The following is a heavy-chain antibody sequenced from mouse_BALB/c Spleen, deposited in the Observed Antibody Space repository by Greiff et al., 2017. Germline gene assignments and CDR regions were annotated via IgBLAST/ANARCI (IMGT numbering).Heavy chain of an antibody. CDR3: ARITGTGVDY. CDR2: ISSGGSYT. Sequence: EVKVEESGGGLVRPGGSLKLSCAASGFTFSSYGMSWVRQTPDKRLEWVATISSGGSYTYYPDSVKGRFTISRDNAKNTLYLQMSSLKSEDTAMYYCARITGTGVDYWGQGTTLTVSS. J-gene: IGHJ2*01. D-gene: IGHD4-1*01. CDR1: GFTFSSYG. V-gene: IGHV5-6*03.